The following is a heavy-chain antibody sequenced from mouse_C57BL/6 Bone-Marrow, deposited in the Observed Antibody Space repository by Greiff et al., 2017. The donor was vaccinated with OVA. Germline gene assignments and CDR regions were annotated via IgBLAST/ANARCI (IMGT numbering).Heavy chain of an antibody. CDR3: ARSITTVVATRYFDY. J-gene: IGHJ2*01. CDR1: GYTFTSYW. CDR2: LDPSDSYT. D-gene: IGHD1-1*01. Sequence: QVQLQQPGAELVMPGASVKLSCKASGYTFTSYWMHWVKQRPGHGLEWIGELDPSDSYTNYNQKFKGKSTLTVDKSSSTAYMQLSSLTSEDSAVYYCARSITTVVATRYFDYWGQGTTLTVSS. V-gene: IGHV1-69*01.